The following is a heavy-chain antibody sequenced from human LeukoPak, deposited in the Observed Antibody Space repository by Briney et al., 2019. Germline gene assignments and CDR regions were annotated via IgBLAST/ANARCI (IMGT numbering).Heavy chain of an antibody. CDR1: GFTVSNNY. CDR3: ARDRDYGGKLGY. CDR2: IYSGGNT. Sequence: GGSLRLSCAASGFTVSNNYMNWDRQAPGKGLEWVSVIYSGGNTYYADSVKGRFTISRDNSKNTLHLQMNSLRVEDTAGYYCARDRDYGGKLGYWGQGTLVTVSS. J-gene: IGHJ4*02. V-gene: IGHV3-66*02. D-gene: IGHD4-23*01.